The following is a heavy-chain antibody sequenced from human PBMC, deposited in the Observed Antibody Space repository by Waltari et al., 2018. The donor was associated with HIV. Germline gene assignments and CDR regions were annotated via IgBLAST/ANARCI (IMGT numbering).Heavy chain of an antibody. Sequence: QVQLQESGPGLVKPSQTLSLTCTVSGGSAYNTGFSRYCIRNNPGKGLAWIGHSYCSGHTDYNPSLESRLSFSLDTSKNQFSLRMTSVTAADTAVYYCVGAPINYDRSGYYFGESFQHWGQGTLVTVSS. D-gene: IGHD3-22*01. CDR1: GGSAYNTGFS. V-gene: IGHV4-31*03. CDR3: VGAPINYDRSGYYFGESFQH. CDR2: SYCSGHT. J-gene: IGHJ1*01.